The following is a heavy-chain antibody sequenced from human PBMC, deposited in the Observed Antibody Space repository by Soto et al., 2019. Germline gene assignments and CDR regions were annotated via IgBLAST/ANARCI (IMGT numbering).Heavy chain of an antibody. CDR1: GGSISSGDYY. V-gene: IGHV4-30-4*01. D-gene: IGHD3-10*01. CDR2: IYYSGST. J-gene: IGHJ5*02. Sequence: QVQLQESGPGLVKPSQTLSLTCTVSGGSISSGDYYWSWIRQPPGKGLAWVGYIYYSGSTYYNPSRKGRVTISVDTSKNQCRLKLSSVTAADTAGYYGEGTMVRGVITTTWGQGTLVTVSS. CDR3: EGTMVRGVITTT.